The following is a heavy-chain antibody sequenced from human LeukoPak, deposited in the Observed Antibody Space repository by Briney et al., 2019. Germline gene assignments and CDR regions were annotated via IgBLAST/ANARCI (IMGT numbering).Heavy chain of an antibody. V-gene: IGHV3-30*18. CDR1: GFTFSSYV. J-gene: IGHJ4*02. D-gene: IGHD1-26*01. Sequence: GGSLRLSCAASGFTFSSYVMHWVRQAPGKGLEWVALISSDENNKYHADSVKGRFTISRDNSKNTLFLQMNSLRPEDTAVYYCAKDGILGYPPRWGQGTLVTVSS. CDR3: AKDGILGYPPR. CDR2: ISSDENNK.